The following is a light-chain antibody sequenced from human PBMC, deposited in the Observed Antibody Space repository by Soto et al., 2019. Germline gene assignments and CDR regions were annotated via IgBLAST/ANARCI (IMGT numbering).Light chain of an antibody. CDR2: EVT. Sequence: QSALTQPPSASGSPGQSVTISCTGTSSYIGGYNYVSWYQQHPGKAPKLIIYEVTKRPSGVPNRFSASKSANTASLTVSGLQAEDEADYYCSSYGGRNNIVFGTGTKVTVL. CDR1: SSYIGGYNY. J-gene: IGLJ1*01. CDR3: SSYGGRNNIV. V-gene: IGLV2-8*01.